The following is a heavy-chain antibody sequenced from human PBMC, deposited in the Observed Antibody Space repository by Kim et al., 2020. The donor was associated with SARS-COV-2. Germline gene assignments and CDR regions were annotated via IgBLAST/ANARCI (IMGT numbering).Heavy chain of an antibody. J-gene: IGHJ4*02. D-gene: IGHD3-22*01. CDR1: GFTFDRYR. CDR2: ISHDGSNA. Sequence: GGSLRLSCAASGFTFDRYRMHWVRQAPGKGLEWVAVISHDGSNAYYADSAKGRLTVSRDNSKDMAYLQMNSLRVEDTALYYCATSYYDAKGYHYPNVFGFWGQGTLVTVSS. CDR3: ATSYYDAKGYHYPNVFGF. V-gene: IGHV3-30*03.